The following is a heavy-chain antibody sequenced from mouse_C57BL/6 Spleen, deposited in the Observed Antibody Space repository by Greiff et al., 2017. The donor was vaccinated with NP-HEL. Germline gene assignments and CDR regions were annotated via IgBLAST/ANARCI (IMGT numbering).Heavy chain of an antibody. D-gene: IGHD1-1*01. J-gene: IGHJ4*01. CDR3: TRRLYGSSDYYAMDY. CDR1: GYTFTDYE. V-gene: IGHV1-15*01. CDR2: IDPETGGT. Sequence: QVQLKESGAELVRPGASVTLSCKASGYTFTDYEMHWVKQTPVHGLEWIGAIDPETGGTAYNQKFKGKAILTADKSSSTAYMELRSLTSEDSAVYYCTRRLYGSSDYYAMDYWGQGTSVTVSS.